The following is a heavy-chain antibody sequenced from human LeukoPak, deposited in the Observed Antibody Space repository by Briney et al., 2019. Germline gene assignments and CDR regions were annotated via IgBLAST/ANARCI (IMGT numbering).Heavy chain of an antibody. V-gene: IGHV4-39*02. Sequence: SETLSLTCTVSGVSITGISYYWGWIRQPPGKGLEWIGSIYYSGSASYNPSLKSRVTISVDTSKNHFSLELKSLTVADTAAYYCANGAKFDPWGPGTLVTVSS. CDR3: ANGAKFDP. CDR2: IYYSGSA. D-gene: IGHD5-24*01. J-gene: IGHJ5*02. CDR1: GVSITGISYY.